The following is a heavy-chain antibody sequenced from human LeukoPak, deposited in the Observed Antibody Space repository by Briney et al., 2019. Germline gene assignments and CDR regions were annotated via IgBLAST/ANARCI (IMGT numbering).Heavy chain of an antibody. CDR2: INPNSGGT. CDR1: GYTFTGYY. CDR3: ARLGLSGYCGGDCYSDY. Sequence: ASVKVSCKASGYTFTGYYMHWVRQAPGQGLERMGWINPNSGGTNYAQKFQGRVTMTRDTSISTAYMELSRLRSDDTAVCYCARLGLSGYCGGDCYSDYWGQGTLVTVSS. V-gene: IGHV1-2*02. J-gene: IGHJ4*02. D-gene: IGHD2-21*02.